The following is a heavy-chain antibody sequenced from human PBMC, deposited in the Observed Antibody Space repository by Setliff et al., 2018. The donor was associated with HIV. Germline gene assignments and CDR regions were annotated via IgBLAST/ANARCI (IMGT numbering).Heavy chain of an antibody. D-gene: IGHD2-21*01. CDR1: GGSFTNYH. CDR3: ARGRVDIVVTDYLDV. J-gene: IGHJ6*03. V-gene: IGHV4-34*01. Sequence: TLSLTCAVQGGSFTNYHWTWIRQPPGKGLEWIGEINQSGSRNYNPSLKSRVTISVDTSKNQFSLKLSSVTAADTAMYYCARGRVDIVVTDYLDVWGKGTTVTV. CDR2: INQSGSR.